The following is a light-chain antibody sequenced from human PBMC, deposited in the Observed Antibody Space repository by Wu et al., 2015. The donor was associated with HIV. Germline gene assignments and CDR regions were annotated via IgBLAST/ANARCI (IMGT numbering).Light chain of an antibody. CDR2: GVS. V-gene: IGKV1-13*02. CDR3: QQYNTAPWA. CDR1: QGVSSD. J-gene: IGKJ1*01. Sequence: AIQLTQSPSSLSASVGDRLTITCRTSQGVSSDLAWYQQKPGKAPKLLIYGVSALESGVPSRFSGSGFGAEFTLTISSLQPEDVATYYCQQYNTAPWAFGQGTKVEMK.